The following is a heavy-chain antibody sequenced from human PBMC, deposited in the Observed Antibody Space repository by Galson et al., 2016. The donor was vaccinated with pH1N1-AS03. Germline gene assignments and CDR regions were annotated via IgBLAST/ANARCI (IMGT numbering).Heavy chain of an antibody. CDR2: IKQDGSEK. CDR1: GFTFNTYW. J-gene: IGHJ5*02. CDR3: ASAIAAAGSS. D-gene: IGHD6-13*01. Sequence: SLRLSCAAPGFTFNTYWLHRVRQAPGKGLEWLALIKQDGSEKYYVDSVKGRLTISRDNAKNSLYLQMNSLRAEDTAVYYCASAIAAAGSSWGQGTLVTVSS. V-gene: IGHV3-7*01.